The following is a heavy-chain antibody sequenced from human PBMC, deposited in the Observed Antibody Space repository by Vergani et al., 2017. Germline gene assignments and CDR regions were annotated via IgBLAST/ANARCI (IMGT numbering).Heavy chain of an antibody. D-gene: IGHD6-19*01. CDR1: GASITSSSHY. V-gene: IGHV4-39*01. CDR3: ARQRPGSGWSPGDFDD. J-gene: IGHJ4*02. CDR2: IYYSGST. Sequence: QLQLQESGPGLVKPSETLSLTCTVSGASITSSSHYWVWIRQPPGKGLECIGSIYYSGSTFYNPSLKSRVTISVDTSKNQFSLKVTSVTAADTAVYFCARQRPGSGWSPGDFDDWGQGILVTVSS.